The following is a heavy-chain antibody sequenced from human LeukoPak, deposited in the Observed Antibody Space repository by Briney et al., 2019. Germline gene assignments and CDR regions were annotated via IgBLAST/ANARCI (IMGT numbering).Heavy chain of an antibody. Sequence: ASVKVSCKASGYTFTGYYMHWVRQAPGQGLEWMGRVDPEDGETIYAEKFQGRVTITADTSTDTAYMELSSLRSEDTAVYYCATSVGGYNWYYFDYWGQGTLVTVSS. CDR3: ATSVGGYNWYYFDY. CDR1: GYTFTGYY. D-gene: IGHD5-24*01. CDR2: VDPEDGET. V-gene: IGHV1-69-2*01. J-gene: IGHJ4*02.